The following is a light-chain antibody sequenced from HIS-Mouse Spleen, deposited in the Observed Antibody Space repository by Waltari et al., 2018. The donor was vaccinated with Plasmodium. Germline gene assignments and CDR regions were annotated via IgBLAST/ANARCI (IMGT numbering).Light chain of an antibody. CDR3: YSTDSSGNHRV. CDR2: EDS. J-gene: IGLJ3*02. V-gene: IGLV3-10*01. Sequence: SYELTQPPSVSVSPGQTARITCSGDALPKKYAYWYQQKSGQAPLRVIYEDSKRPSGIPERCSGSSSGTMATWTISGAQVEDEADYYCYSTDSSGNHRVFGGGTKLTVL. CDR1: ALPKKY.